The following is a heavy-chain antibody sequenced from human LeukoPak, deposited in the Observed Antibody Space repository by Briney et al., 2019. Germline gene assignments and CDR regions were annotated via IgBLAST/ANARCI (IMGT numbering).Heavy chain of an antibody. D-gene: IGHD2-2*01. J-gene: IGHJ3*02. CDR2: ISYDGSNK. CDR1: GFTFSSYA. Sequence: PGRSLRLSCAASGFTFSSYAMHWVRQAPGKGLEWVAVISYDGSNKYYADSVKGRFTISRDNSKNTLYLQMNSLRAEDTAVYYCARERAAMGHDAFDIWGQGTMVTVSS. CDR3: ARERAAMGHDAFDI. V-gene: IGHV3-30*04.